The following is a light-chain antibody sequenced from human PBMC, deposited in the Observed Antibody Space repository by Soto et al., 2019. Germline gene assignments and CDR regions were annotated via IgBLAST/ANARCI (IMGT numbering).Light chain of an antibody. Sequence: ELVLTQSPATLSVSPGERATLSCRASQSVSTSLAWYQQKPGQAPRLLIFVASTRATGIPARFSGSGSGTEFTLTISSLQSEDFAVYYCQQDYNWPWTFGQGTKVDIK. J-gene: IGKJ1*01. CDR3: QQDYNWPWT. V-gene: IGKV3-15*01. CDR1: QSVSTS. CDR2: VAS.